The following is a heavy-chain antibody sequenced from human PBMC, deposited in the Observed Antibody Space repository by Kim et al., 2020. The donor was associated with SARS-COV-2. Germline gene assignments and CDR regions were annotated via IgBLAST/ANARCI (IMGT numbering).Heavy chain of an antibody. CDR3: ARAPSPYYDSSGYSDY. CDR2: INTNTGNP. D-gene: IGHD3-22*01. Sequence: ASVKVSCKASGYTFTSYAMNWVRQAPGQELEWMGWINTNTGNPTYAQGFTGRFVFSLDTSVSTAYLQISSLKAEDTAVYYCARAPSPYYDSSGYSDYWGQGTLVTVSS. CDR1: GYTFTSYA. J-gene: IGHJ4*02. V-gene: IGHV7-4-1*02.